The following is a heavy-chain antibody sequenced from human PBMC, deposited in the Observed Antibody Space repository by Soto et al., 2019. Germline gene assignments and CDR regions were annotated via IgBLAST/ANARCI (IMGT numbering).Heavy chain of an antibody. V-gene: IGHV3-33*06. CDR1: GFTFSSYG. J-gene: IGHJ6*02. D-gene: IGHD5-12*01. CDR3: AKELLRHYYGMDV. Sequence: QVQLVESGGGVVQPGRSLRLSCAASGFTFSSYGMHWVRQAPGKGLEWVAVIWYDGSNKYYADSVKGRFTISRDNSKNTLYLQMNSLRAEHTAVYYCAKELLRHYYGMDVWGQGTTVTVSS. CDR2: IWYDGSNK.